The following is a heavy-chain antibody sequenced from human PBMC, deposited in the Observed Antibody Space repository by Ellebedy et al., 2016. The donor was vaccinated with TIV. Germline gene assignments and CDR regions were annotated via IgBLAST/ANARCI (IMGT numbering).Heavy chain of an antibody. J-gene: IGHJ4*02. CDR2: INPSGGSA. Sequence: ASVKVSCKASGYTFTSYYMHWVRQAPGQGLEWMGVINPSGGSASYAQKFQGRVTMTRDTSTSTVYMGLSSLRSDDTAVYYCARDLLYYGSELRDYWGQGTLVTVSS. CDR1: GYTFTSYY. V-gene: IGHV1-46*01. CDR3: ARDLLYYGSELRDY. D-gene: IGHD3-10*01.